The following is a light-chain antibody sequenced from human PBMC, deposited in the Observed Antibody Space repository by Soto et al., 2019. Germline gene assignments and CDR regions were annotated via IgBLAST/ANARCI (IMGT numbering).Light chain of an antibody. CDR2: GNS. CDR3: QFYDTSLSAL. J-gene: IGLJ2*01. CDR1: SSNIGAGYD. V-gene: IGLV1-40*01. Sequence: QSVLTQPPSVSGAPGQRVTISCTGSSSNIGAGYDVHWYQHLPGIAPKLLIYGNSNRPSGVPDRFSGSKSGTSASLAITGLQAEVEADYYCQFYDTSLSALFGGGTKLTVL.